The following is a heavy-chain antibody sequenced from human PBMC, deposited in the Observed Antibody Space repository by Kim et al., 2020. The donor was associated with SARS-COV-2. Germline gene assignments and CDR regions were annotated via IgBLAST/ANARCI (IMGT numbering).Heavy chain of an antibody. Sequence: SETLSLTCTVSGGSISSYYWSWIRQPPGKGLEWIGYIYYSGSTNYNPSLKSRVTISVDTSKNQFSLKLSSVTAADTAVYYCSRAAGGGWFDPWGQGTLVTVSS. J-gene: IGHJ5*02. CDR2: IYYSGST. CDR1: GGSISSYY. D-gene: IGHD3-10*01. CDR3: SRAAGGGWFDP. V-gene: IGHV4-59*13.